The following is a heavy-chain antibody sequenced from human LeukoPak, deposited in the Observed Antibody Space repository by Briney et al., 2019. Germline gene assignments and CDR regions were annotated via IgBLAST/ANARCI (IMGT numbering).Heavy chain of an antibody. CDR2: ISGSANTI. V-gene: IGHV3-48*03. D-gene: IGHD1-1*01. CDR3: ARLETTPYYFDY. CDR1: GVNFESYE. J-gene: IGHJ4*02. Sequence: GGSLRLSCAVTGVNFESYEMNWVRQAPGKGLEWVSFISGSANTIYYAASVKGRFTISRDNAKNSLYLQMNSLRAEDTAVYYCARLETTPYYFDYWGQGTLVTVSS.